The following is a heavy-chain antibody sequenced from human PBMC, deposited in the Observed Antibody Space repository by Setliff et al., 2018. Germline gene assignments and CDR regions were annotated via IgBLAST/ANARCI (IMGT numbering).Heavy chain of an antibody. J-gene: IGHJ4*02. CDR1: GGSISSSSYY. Sequence: PSETLSLTCTVSGGSISSSSYYWGWIRQPPGKRLEWIGEIIHSGSTNYNPSLKSRVTISMDTSKNQFPLKVSSVTAADTAVYYCARSFSRREKFLLDYWGQGALVTVSS. V-gene: IGHV4-39*06. CDR2: IIHSGST. CDR3: ARSFSRREKFLLDY.